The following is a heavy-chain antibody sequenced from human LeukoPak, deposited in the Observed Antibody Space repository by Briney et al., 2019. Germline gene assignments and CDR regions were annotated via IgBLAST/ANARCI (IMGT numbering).Heavy chain of an antibody. Sequence: GGSLRLSCAASEFSVGSNYMTWVRQAPGKGLEWVSLIYSGGSTYYADSVKGRFTISRDNSKNTLYLQMNSLRAEDTAVYYCAREASSGWFDCWGQGTLVTVSS. J-gene: IGHJ5*01. D-gene: IGHD6-19*01. V-gene: IGHV3-66*01. CDR3: AREASSGWFDC. CDR2: IYSGGST. CDR1: EFSVGSNY.